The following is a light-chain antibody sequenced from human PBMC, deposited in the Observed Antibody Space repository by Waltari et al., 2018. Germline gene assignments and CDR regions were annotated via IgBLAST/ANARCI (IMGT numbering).Light chain of an antibody. V-gene: IGLV2-23*01. Sequence: QSALTQPASVSGSPGQSIPIPCTGTSSYVGGSNLVSWYQQHPGKAPKLMIYEGSKRPSGVSNRFSGSKSGNTASLTISGLQAEDEADYYCCSYAGSSTLVFGGGTKLTVL. CDR1: SSYVGGSNL. CDR2: EGS. J-gene: IGLJ3*02. CDR3: CSYAGSSTLV.